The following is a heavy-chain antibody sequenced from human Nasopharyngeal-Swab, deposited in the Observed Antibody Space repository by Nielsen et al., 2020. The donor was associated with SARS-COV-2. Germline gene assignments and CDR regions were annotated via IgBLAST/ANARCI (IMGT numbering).Heavy chain of an antibody. V-gene: IGHV1-46*01. Sequence: ASVKVSCKASGYTFTSYYMHWARQAPGQGLEWMGIINPSGGSTSYAQKFQGRVTMTRDTSTSTVYMELSSLRSEDTAVYYCARAFSSWYVMQASDYFDYWGQGTLVTVSS. D-gene: IGHD6-13*01. J-gene: IGHJ4*02. CDR2: INPSGGST. CDR1: GYTFTSYY. CDR3: ARAFSSWYVMQASDYFDY.